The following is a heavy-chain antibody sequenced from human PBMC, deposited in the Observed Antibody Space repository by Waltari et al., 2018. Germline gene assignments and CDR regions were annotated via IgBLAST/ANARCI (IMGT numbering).Heavy chain of an antibody. Sequence: QVQLVQSGAEVKQPGSSVKVSCKDSGGTFSSYTINWGRQAPGQGLEYLGGITPILDTSEYAQKFQGRVTITADKSTTTTYMELRSLTSEDTAVYYCAREVRAYGLDVWGQGTRVTVSS. D-gene: IGHD3-10*01. CDR1: GGTFSSYT. CDR2: ITPILDTS. J-gene: IGHJ6*02. CDR3: AREVRAYGLDV. V-gene: IGHV1-69*10.